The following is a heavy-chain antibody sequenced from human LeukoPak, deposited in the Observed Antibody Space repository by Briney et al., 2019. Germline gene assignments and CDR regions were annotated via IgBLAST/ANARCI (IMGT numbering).Heavy chain of an antibody. CDR2: ISWNSGSI. D-gene: IGHD3-22*01. CDR3: AKDPGYYFDSSAYFDY. Sequence: GGSLRLSCAASGFTFDDYAMNWVRQAPGKGLEWVSGISWNSGSIGYADSVKGRFTISRDNAKNSLYLQMNSLRAEDTALYYCAKDPGYYFDSSAYFDYWGQGTLVTVSS. CDR1: GFTFDDYA. J-gene: IGHJ4*02. V-gene: IGHV3-9*01.